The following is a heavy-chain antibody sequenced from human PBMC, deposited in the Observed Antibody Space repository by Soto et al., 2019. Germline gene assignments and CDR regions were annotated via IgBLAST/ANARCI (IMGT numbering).Heavy chain of an antibody. CDR3: AINGDYVYYFDY. CDR2: IYYSGST. V-gene: IGHV4-39*01. CDR1: GGSISSSSYY. D-gene: IGHD4-17*01. Sequence: QLQLQESGPGLVKPSETLSLTCTVSGGSISSSSYYWGWIRQPPGKGLEWIGSIYYSGSTYYNPSPKSRVTISVDTSKNQFSLKLSSVTAADTAVYYCAINGDYVYYFDYWGQGTLVTVSS. J-gene: IGHJ4*02.